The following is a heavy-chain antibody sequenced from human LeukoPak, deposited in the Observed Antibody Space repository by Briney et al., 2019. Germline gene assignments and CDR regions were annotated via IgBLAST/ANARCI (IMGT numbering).Heavy chain of an antibody. V-gene: IGHV1-46*01. Sequence: ASVKVSCKVSGYTLTELSMHWVRQAPGQGLEWMGMIYPRDGSTSYAQKFQGRVTVTRDTSTSTVHMELSGLRSEDTAVYYCARDQEGFDYWGQGTLVTVSS. CDR1: GYTLTELS. CDR2: IYPRDGST. J-gene: IGHJ4*02. CDR3: ARDQEGFDY.